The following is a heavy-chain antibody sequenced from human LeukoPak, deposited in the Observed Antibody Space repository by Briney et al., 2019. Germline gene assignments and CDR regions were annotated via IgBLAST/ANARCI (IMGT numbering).Heavy chain of an antibody. Sequence: GESLKISCKGSGYSFTSYWIGWVRQMPGKGLEWMGIINPGDSDARYSPSFQGQGTISADKSTSTTYLHWSSLKASDTAMYYCARWLAYCSSSSCYQPFDYWGQGTLVTVSS. CDR1: GYSFTSYW. CDR3: ARWLAYCSSSSCYQPFDY. D-gene: IGHD2-2*01. V-gene: IGHV5-51*01. J-gene: IGHJ4*02. CDR2: INPGDSDA.